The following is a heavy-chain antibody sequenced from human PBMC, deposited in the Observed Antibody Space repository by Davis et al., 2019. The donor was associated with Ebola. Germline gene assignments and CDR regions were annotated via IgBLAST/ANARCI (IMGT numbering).Heavy chain of an antibody. D-gene: IGHD3-9*01. CDR1: GGSISSYY. CDR3: ARNYDILTGYPYYFDY. V-gene: IGHV4-59*01. J-gene: IGHJ4*02. Sequence: GSLRLSCTVSGGSISSYYWSWIRQPPGKGLEWIGYIYYSGSTNYNPSLKSRVTISVDTSKNQFSLKLSSVTAADTAVYYCARNYDILTGYPYYFDYWGQGTLVTVSS. CDR2: IYYSGST.